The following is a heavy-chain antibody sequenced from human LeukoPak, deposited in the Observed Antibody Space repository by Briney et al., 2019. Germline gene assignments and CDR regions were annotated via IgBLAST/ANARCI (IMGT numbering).Heavy chain of an antibody. J-gene: IGHJ4*02. Sequence: GGSLRLSCAASGFTFSNYWMHWVRQAPGKGLEWVSAISGSGGSTYYADSVKGRFAISRDNSKNTLYLQMNSLRAEDTAVYYCAKTYPPGIAAAGDDYWGQGTLVTVSS. CDR1: GFTFSNYW. CDR3: AKTYPPGIAAAGDDY. V-gene: IGHV3-23*01. D-gene: IGHD6-13*01. CDR2: ISGSGGST.